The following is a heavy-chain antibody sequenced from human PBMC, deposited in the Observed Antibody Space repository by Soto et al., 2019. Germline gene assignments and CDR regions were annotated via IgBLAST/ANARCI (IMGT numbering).Heavy chain of an antibody. Sequence: EVQLVESGGGLIQPGGSLRLSCAVSGFTVSNNYMSWVRQAPGKGLEGVSVIYSGGYTAYGDSVKGRFTISRDNSKNTLFLQRNTLGAAAMAVFSCATDPGGGGYWGQGTLVTVSS. J-gene: IGHJ4*02. CDR2: IYSGGYT. D-gene: IGHD3-10*01. CDR1: GFTVSNNY. V-gene: IGHV3-53*01. CDR3: ATDPGGGGY.